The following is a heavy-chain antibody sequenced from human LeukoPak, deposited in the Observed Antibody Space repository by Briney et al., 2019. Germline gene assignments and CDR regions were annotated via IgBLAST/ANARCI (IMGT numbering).Heavy chain of an antibody. CDR2: IYYSGST. D-gene: IGHD4-17*01. CDR1: GGSISSYY. Sequence: SKTLSLTCTVSGGSISSYYWSWIRQPPGKGLEWIGYIYYSGSTNYNPSLKSRVTISVDTSKNQFSLKLSSVTAADTAVYYCARARIDSGDYYFDYWGQGTLVTVSS. CDR3: ARARIDSGDYYFDY. V-gene: IGHV4-59*01. J-gene: IGHJ4*02.